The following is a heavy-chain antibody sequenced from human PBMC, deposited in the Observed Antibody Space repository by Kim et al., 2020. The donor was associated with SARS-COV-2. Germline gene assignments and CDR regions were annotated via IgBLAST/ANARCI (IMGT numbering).Heavy chain of an antibody. CDR3: ARHRRSGQLANGPPDY. D-gene: IGHD6-6*01. J-gene: IGHJ4*02. Sequence: GESLKISCKGSGYSFTSYWIGWVRQMPGKGLEWMGIIYPGDSDTRYSPSFQGQVTISADKSISTAYLQWSSLKASDTAMYYCARHRRSGQLANGPPDYWGQGTLVTVSS. CDR1: GYSFTSYW. CDR2: IYPGDSDT. V-gene: IGHV5-51*01.